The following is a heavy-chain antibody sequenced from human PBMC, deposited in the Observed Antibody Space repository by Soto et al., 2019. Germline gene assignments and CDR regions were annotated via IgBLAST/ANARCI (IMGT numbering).Heavy chain of an antibody. Sequence: PGESLKISCKGSGYSFTSYWIGWVRQMPGKGLEWMGIIYPGDSDTRYSPSFQGQVTISADKSISTAYLQWSSLKASDTAMYYCASCLYPPFSYYCMDVWGQGTTVTVSS. CDR3: ASCLYPPFSYYCMDV. V-gene: IGHV5-51*01. CDR1: GYSFTSYW. CDR2: IYPGDSDT. J-gene: IGHJ6*02. D-gene: IGHD2-2*01.